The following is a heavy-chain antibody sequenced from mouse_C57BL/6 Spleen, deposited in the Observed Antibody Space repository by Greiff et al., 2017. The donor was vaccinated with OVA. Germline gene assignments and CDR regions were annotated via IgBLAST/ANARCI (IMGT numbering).Heavy chain of an antibody. J-gene: IGHJ4*01. D-gene: IGHD2-1*01. CDR1: GYSITSGYY. CDR2: ISYDGSN. CDR3: AREGVYGKSAMDY. V-gene: IGHV3-6*01. Sequence: EVKLMESGPGLVKPSQSLSLTCSVTGYSITSGYYWNWIRQSPGNKLEWMGYISYDGSNNYNPSLKNRISITRDTSKNQFFLKLNSVTTEDTATYYCAREGVYGKSAMDYWGQGTSVTVSS.